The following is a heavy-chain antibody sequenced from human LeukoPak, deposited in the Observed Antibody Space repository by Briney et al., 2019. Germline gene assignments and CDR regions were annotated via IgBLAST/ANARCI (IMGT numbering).Heavy chain of an antibody. CDR3: ARDESDYYDSSGYYRSLGAAFDI. J-gene: IGHJ3*02. CDR2: IYYSGST. V-gene: IGHV4-59*01. Sequence: PSETLSLTCTVSGGSISSYYWSWIRQPPGKGLEWIGYIYYSGSTNYNPSLKSRVTISVDTSKNQFSLKLSSVTAADTAVYYCARDESDYYDSSGYYRSLGAAFDIWGQGTMVTVSS. CDR1: GGSISSYY. D-gene: IGHD3-22*01.